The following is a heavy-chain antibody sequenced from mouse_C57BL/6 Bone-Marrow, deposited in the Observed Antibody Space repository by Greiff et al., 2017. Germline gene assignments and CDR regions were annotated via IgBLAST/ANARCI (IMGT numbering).Heavy chain of an antibody. Sequence: VQLKQSGAELVKPGASVKLSCTASGFNIKDYYMHWVKQRTEQGLEWIGRIDPEDGETKYASKFQGKATITADTSSNTAYLQLSSLTSEDTAFYYSAGCFYYGSNYYAMDYWGQGTSVTVSS. CDR3: AGCFYYGSNYYAMDY. J-gene: IGHJ4*01. CDR1: GFNIKDYY. CDR2: IDPEDGET. V-gene: IGHV14-2*01. D-gene: IGHD1-1*01.